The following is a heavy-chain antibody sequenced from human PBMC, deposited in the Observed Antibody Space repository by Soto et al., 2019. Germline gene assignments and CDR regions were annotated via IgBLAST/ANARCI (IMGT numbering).Heavy chain of an antibody. Sequence: SGGSLRLSCAASRFTLSTYAMSWVRQAPGKGLEWVSSISDSGGSTYYADSVNGRFTISRDNSKNTLYLQMNSLRAEDTAVYYCAKDKRYNWNDGTYYFDYWGQGTLVTVSS. V-gene: IGHV3-23*01. CDR2: ISDSGGST. J-gene: IGHJ4*02. CDR1: RFTLSTYA. CDR3: AKDKRYNWNDGTYYFDY. D-gene: IGHD1-20*01.